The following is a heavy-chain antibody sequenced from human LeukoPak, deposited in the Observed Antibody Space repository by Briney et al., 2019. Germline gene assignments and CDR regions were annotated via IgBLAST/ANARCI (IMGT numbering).Heavy chain of an antibody. CDR1: GYTFTSYY. D-gene: IGHD4-4*01. J-gene: IGHJ6*02. CDR2: INPSGGST. V-gene: IGHV1-46*01. CDR3: ARDYSNYGGCYGMDV. Sequence: ASVKVSCKASGYTFTSYYIHWVRQAPGQGVEWMGIINPSGGSTSNAQKFQGRVTMTRDTSTSTVYMELSSLRSEDTAVYYCARDYSNYGGCYGMDVWGQGTTVTVSS.